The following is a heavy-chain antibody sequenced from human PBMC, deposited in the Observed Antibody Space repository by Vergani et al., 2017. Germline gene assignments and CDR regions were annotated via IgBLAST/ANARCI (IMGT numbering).Heavy chain of an antibody. CDR2: ISGSGGST. V-gene: IGHV3-23*01. CDR1: GFTFSSYA. Sequence: EVQLLESGGGLVQPGGSLRLSCAASGFTFSSYAMSWVRQAPGKGLEWVSAISGSGGSTYYADSVKGRFTISRDNSKNTLYLQMNSLRAEDTAVYYCARDKGTIQLERPDYYYYMDVWGKGTTVTVSS. D-gene: IGHD1-1*01. J-gene: IGHJ6*03. CDR3: ARDKGTIQLERPDYYYYMDV.